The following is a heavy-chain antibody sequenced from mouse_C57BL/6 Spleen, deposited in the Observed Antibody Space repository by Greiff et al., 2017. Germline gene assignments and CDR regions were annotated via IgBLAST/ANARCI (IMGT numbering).Heavy chain of an antibody. J-gene: IGHJ1*03. CDR3: TRFKVVATGYFDV. Sequence: QVQLKESGAELVRPGASVTLSCKASGYTFTDYEMHWVKQTPVHGLEWIGAIDPETGGTAYNQKFKGKAILTADKSSSTAYMELRSLTSEDSAVYYCTRFKVVATGYFDVWGTGTTVTVSS. V-gene: IGHV1-15*01. CDR1: GYTFTDYE. CDR2: IDPETGGT. D-gene: IGHD1-1*01.